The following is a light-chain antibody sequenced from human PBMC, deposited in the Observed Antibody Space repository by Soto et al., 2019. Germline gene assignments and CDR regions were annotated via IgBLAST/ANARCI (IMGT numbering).Light chain of an antibody. CDR1: QSVSSN. Sequence: EIVMTQSPATLSVSPGERATLSCRASQSVSSNLAWYQQKPGQAPRLLIYGASTRATGIPARFSGSGSGTEFTLTISSLQSEDFAVYYCQQYNNWPPLPYTFGQGTKLEIK. CDR3: QQYNNWPPLPYT. J-gene: IGKJ2*01. V-gene: IGKV3-15*01. CDR2: GAS.